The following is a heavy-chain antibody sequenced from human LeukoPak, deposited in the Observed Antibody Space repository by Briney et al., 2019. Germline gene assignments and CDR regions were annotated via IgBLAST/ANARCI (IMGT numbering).Heavy chain of an antibody. J-gene: IGHJ4*02. CDR3: ARDIRGGYYYDSSGYPDY. Sequence: GALVKVSCKASGYTFTSYAMHWVRQAPGQGLEWMGWINPNSGGTNYAQKFQGRVTMTRDTSISTAYMELSRLRSDDTAVYYCARDIRGGYYYDSSGYPDYWGQGTLVTVSS. CDR1: GYTFTSYA. V-gene: IGHV1-2*02. CDR2: INPNSGGT. D-gene: IGHD3-22*01.